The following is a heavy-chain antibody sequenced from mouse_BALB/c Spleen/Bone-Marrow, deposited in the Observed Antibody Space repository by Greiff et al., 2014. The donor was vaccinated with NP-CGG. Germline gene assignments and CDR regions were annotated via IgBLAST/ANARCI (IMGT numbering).Heavy chain of an antibody. J-gene: IGHJ3*01. CDR1: GFNIKDTY. CDR3: ARNYGYGKSFAY. V-gene: IGHV14-3*02. Sequence: EVQLVESGAELVKPGALVKLSCTASGFNIKDTYMHWVKQRPEQGLEWIGRIDPANGNTKYDPKFQGKATITADTSSNTAYLQLSSLTSEDTAVYYCARNYGYGKSFAYWGQGTLVTVSA. D-gene: IGHD2-2*01. CDR2: IDPANGNT.